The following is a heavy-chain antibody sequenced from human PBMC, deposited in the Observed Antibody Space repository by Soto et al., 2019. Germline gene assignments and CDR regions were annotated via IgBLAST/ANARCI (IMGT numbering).Heavy chain of an antibody. CDR2: ISYDGSNK. J-gene: IGHJ4*02. CDR3: AKDLGPLPIVVVELYLDY. D-gene: IGHD3-22*01. V-gene: IGHV3-30*18. Sequence: SGGSLRLSCAASGFTFSSYGMHWVRQAPGKGLEWVAVISYDGSNKYYADSVKGRFTISRDNSKNTLYLQMNSLRAEDTAVYYCAKDLGPLPIVVVELYLDYWGQGTLVTVSS. CDR1: GFTFSSYG.